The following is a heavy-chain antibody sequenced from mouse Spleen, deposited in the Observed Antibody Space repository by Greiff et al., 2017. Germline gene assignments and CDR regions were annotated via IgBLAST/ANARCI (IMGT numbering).Heavy chain of an antibody. Sequence: VKLQQSGPQLVRPGASVKISCKASGYSFTSYWMHWVKQRPGQGLEWIGMIDPSDSETRLNQKFKDKATLTVDKSSSTAYMQLSSPTSEDSAVYYCATGTDWGQGTLVTVSA. J-gene: IGHJ3*01. CDR1: GYSFTSYW. V-gene: IGHV1S126*01. CDR3: ATGTD. CDR2: IDPSDSET. D-gene: IGHD4-1*01.